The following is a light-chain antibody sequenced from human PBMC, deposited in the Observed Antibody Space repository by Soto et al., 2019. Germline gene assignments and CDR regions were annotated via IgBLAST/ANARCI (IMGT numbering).Light chain of an antibody. CDR1: SSDVGGYNY. CDR3: CSYTSSSTPLYV. J-gene: IGLJ1*01. V-gene: IGLV2-14*01. Sequence: QSALTQPASVSGSPGQSITISCTGTSSDVGGYNYVSWYQQHPGKAPKLMIYDVSNRPSGVSNRFSGSKSGNTASLTISGSQAEYAADYYCCSYTSSSTPLYVFGTGTNLTVL. CDR2: DVS.